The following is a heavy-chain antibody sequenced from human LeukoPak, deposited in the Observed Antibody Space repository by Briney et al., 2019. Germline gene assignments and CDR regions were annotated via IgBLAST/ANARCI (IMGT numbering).Heavy chain of an antibody. V-gene: IGHV4-59*08. CDR1: GGSISSYY. J-gene: IGHJ3*02. Sequence: SETLSLTCTVSGGSISSYYWNWIRQPPGKGLEWIGYIYYSWSNNYNPSLKSRVTISVDTSNNQFSLKLSSVTAADTAVYHCARLEDSGSSAGPCCFDIWGQGTMVTVSS. D-gene: IGHD1-26*01. CDR3: ARLEDSGSSAGPCCFDI. CDR2: IYYSWSN.